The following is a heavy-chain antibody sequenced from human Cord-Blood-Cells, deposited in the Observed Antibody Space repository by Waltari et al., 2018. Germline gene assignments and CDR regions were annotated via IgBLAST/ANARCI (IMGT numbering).Heavy chain of an antibody. V-gene: IGHV4-34*01. CDR1: GGSFSGYY. D-gene: IGHD6-13*01. J-gene: IGHJ6*02. CDR2: INHSGST. Sequence: QVQLQQWGAGLLKPSETLSLTCAVYGGSFSGYYWSWLRQPPGKGLEWIGEINHSGSTNYNPSLKSRVTISVDTSKNQFSLKLSSVTAADTAVYYCVRGSSSWYYYYGMDVWGQGTTVTVSS. CDR3: VRGSSSWYYYYGMDV.